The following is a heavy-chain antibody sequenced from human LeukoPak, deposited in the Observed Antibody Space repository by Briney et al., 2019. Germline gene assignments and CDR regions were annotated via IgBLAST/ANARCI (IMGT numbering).Heavy chain of an antibody. J-gene: IGHJ4*02. D-gene: IGHD5-18*01. V-gene: IGHV6-1*01. Sequence: SQTLSLTCVISGYSVSSNNAAWNWIRQSPSRGLEWLGRTYYRSKWYKDYAVSVKSGITINPDTSKNQFSLQLNSVTPEDTAVYYCAREGSDSYGHDNCFDYWGQGNLVTVSS. CDR1: GYSVSSNNAA. CDR3: AREGSDSYGHDNCFDY. CDR2: TYYRSKWYK.